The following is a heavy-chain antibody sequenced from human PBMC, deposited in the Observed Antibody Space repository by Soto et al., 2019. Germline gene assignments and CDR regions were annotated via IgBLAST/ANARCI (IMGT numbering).Heavy chain of an antibody. CDR3: AKDVSIAVAAPYYGIDV. CDR1: GFTFNTYG. CDR2: TSFDGNNK. J-gene: IGHJ6*02. Sequence: QVQLVESGGGVVQPGRSLRLSCAASGFTFNTYGIHWVRQSPGKGLEWVAVTSFDGNNKYYADSVQGRFTISRDNSKNTLYLHMRSLRAEDTAVYYGAKDVSIAVAAPYYGIDVWGQGTTVTVSS. V-gene: IGHV3-30*18. D-gene: IGHD6-19*01.